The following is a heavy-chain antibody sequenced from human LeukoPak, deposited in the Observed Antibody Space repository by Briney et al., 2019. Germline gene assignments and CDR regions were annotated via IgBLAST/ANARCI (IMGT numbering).Heavy chain of an antibody. V-gene: IGHV1-46*01. D-gene: IGHD6-6*01. J-gene: IGHJ4*02. CDR3: ARERMYSSLFHLFYY. Sequence: GASVKVSCKASGYTFTSYYMHWVRQAPGQGLEWMGVINPSGGSTTYAQNFQGRVTMTRDTSTSTVYMELSSLRSDDTAVYYCARERMYSSLFHLFYYWGQGTLVTVSS. CDR2: INPSGGST. CDR1: GYTFTSYY.